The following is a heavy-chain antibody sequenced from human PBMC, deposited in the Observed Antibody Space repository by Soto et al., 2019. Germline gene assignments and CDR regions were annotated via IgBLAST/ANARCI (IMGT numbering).Heavy chain of an antibody. CDR3: AKARGLGIKYGMDV. J-gene: IGHJ6*02. CDR2: ISYDGSNK. D-gene: IGHD7-27*01. V-gene: IGHV3-30*18. Sequence: TAAVFTFSSYGMHWVRQASGKGLEWVAVISYDGSNKYYADSVKGRFTISGDNSKNTLYLQMNSLRAEDTAVYYCAKARGLGIKYGMDVWGQGT. CDR1: VFTFSSYG.